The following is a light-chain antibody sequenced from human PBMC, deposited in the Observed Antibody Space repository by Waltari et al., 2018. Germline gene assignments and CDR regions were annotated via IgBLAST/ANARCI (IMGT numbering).Light chain of an antibody. J-gene: IGKJ4*01. Sequence: EIVLTQSPGSLSLSPGERATFSCRASQTISGSWLTWYQQKPGQAPRLLIYGASSRATAIPDRFSGSGSGTDFTLTISRLEPEDFAVYYCQQYDGSSVTFGGGTKVEIK. CDR2: GAS. V-gene: IGKV3-20*01. CDR1: QTISGSW. CDR3: QQYDGSSVT.